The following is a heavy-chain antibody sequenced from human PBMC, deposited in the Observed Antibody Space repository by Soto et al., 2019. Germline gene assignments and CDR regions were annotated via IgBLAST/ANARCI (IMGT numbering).Heavy chain of an antibody. CDR3: ARSMTTVVTLDY. J-gene: IGHJ4*02. V-gene: IGHV4-39*01. D-gene: IGHD4-17*01. CDR2: IYYSGST. CDR1: GGSISSSSYY. Sequence: QLQLQESGPGLVKPSETLSLTCTVSGGSISSSSYYWGWIRQPPGKGLEWIGSIYYSGSTYYNPSLKSRVPLRVHPSKHQFSLTLSSVTAADTAVYYCARSMTTVVTLDYWGQGTLVTVSS.